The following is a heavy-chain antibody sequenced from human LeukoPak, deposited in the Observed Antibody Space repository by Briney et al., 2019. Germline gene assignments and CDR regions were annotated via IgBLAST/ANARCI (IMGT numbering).Heavy chain of an antibody. CDR2: ISAYNGST. V-gene: IGHV1-18*01. Sequence: ASVKVSCKASGYTFTSYGISWVRQAPGQGLEWMGWISAYNGSTNYAQKLQGRVTMTTDTSTSTAYMELRSLRSDDTAVYYCAREPAYYYDSSGYYSSWGQGTLVTVSS. CDR3: AREPAYYYDSSGYYSS. J-gene: IGHJ5*02. CDR1: GYTFTSYG. D-gene: IGHD3-22*01.